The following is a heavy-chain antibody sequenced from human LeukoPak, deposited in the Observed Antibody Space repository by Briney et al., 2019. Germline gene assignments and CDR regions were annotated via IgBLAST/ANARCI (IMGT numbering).Heavy chain of an antibody. CDR2: ISSSGSTI. V-gene: IGHV3-48*03. CDR3: ARESGLTDY. CDR1: GFTFSSYE. Sequence: GGSLRPSCAASGFTFSSYEMNWVRQAPGKGLEWVSYISSSGSTIYYADSVKGRFTISRDNAKNSLYLQMNSLRAEDTAIYYCARESGLTDYWGQGTLVTVSS. J-gene: IGHJ4*02. D-gene: IGHD3/OR15-3a*01.